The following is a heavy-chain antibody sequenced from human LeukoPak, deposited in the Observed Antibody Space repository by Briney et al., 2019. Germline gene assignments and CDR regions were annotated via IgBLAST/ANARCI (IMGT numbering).Heavy chain of an antibody. V-gene: IGHV1-2*02. Sequence: ASVKVSCKASGYTFTGYYMHWERQAPGQGLEWMGWINPNSGGTNYAQKFQGRVTMTRDTSISTAYMELSRLRSDDTAVYYCARVHRHNWNGNYDYWGQGTLVTVSS. CDR2: INPNSGGT. CDR1: GYTFTGYY. J-gene: IGHJ4*02. D-gene: IGHD1-1*01. CDR3: ARVHRHNWNGNYDY.